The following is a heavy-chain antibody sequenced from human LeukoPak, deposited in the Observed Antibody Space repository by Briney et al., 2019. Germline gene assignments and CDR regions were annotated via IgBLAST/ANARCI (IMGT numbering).Heavy chain of an antibody. Sequence: ASVKVSCKASGYTFTGYYIHWLRQAPGQGLEWMAWINPYSGATDSAQTFQGRVTVARDTSTTTAYMELNRLTSDDTAVYYCARANGGGAYYPLDHWGQGTLVTVSS. CDR3: ARANGGGAYYPLDH. V-gene: IGHV1-2*02. CDR1: GYTFTGYY. J-gene: IGHJ4*02. D-gene: IGHD2-21*02. CDR2: INPYSGAT.